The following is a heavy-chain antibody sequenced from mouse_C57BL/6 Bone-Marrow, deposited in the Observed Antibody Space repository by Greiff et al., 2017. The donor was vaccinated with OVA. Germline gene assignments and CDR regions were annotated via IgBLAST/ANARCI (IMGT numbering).Heavy chain of an antibody. CDR1: GYTFTDYY. D-gene: IGHD1-1*01. Sequence: EVQLQQSGPELVKPGASVKISCKASGYTFTDYYMNWVKQSHGKSLEWIGDINPNNGGTSYNQKFKGKATLTVDKSSSTAYMELRSLTSEDSAVYYCARLLLLRTRFDYWGQGTTLTVSS. J-gene: IGHJ2*01. CDR2: INPNNGGT. V-gene: IGHV1-26*01. CDR3: ARLLLLRTRFDY.